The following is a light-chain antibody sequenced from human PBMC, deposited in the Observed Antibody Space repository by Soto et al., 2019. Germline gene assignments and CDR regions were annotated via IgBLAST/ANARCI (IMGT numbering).Light chain of an antibody. CDR1: QGIRDD. CDR3: LHDYEFPFT. CDR2: SAS. V-gene: IGKV1-6*01. J-gene: IGKJ3*01. Sequence: QMTQSPSSLSASVADRVTITCRASQGIRDDLAWYQQKPGKAPKLLIYSASSLPSGVPSRFRGSGSGTDFTLTIRSLQPEDFATYFCLHDYEFPFTFGPGTRVDIK.